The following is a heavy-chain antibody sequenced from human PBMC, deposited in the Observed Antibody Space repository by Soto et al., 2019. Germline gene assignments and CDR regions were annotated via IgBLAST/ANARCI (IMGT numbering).Heavy chain of an antibody. CDR3: ARYFVVGATDAFDY. V-gene: IGHV3-21*01. J-gene: IGHJ4*02. CDR1: GFTFSSYS. CDR2: ISSSSSYI. D-gene: IGHD1-26*01. Sequence: GSLRLSCAASGFTFSSYSMNWVRQAPGKGLEWVSSISSSSSYIYYADSVKGRFTISRDNAKNSLYLQMNSLRAEDTAVYYCARYFVVGATDAFDYWGQGTLVTVSS.